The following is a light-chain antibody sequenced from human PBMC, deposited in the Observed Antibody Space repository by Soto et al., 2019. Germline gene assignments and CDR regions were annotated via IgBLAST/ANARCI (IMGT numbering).Light chain of an antibody. V-gene: IGKV1-5*01. CDR1: QSISSW. J-gene: IGKJ1*01. CDR3: QQYGSSPKT. Sequence: DIQMTQSPSTLSASVGDRVTITCRASQSISSWLAWYQQKPGKAPKLLIYDASNLEIGAPSRFSGSGSGTEFTLTISRLEPEDFAVYYCQQYGSSPKTFGQGTKVDIK. CDR2: DAS.